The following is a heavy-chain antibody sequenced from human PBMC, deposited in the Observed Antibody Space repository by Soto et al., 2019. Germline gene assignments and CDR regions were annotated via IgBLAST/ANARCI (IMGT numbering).Heavy chain of an antibody. J-gene: IGHJ6*02. CDR3: AIRGYSYGYDYYYGMDV. CDR1: GGTFSSYA. Sequence: EASVKVSCKASGGTFSSYAISWVRQAPGQGLEWMGGIIPIFGTANYAQKFQGRVTITADESTSTAYMELSSLRSEDTAVYYCAIRGYSYGYDYYYGMDVWGQGTTVTVSS. CDR2: IIPIFGTA. D-gene: IGHD5-18*01. V-gene: IGHV1-69*13.